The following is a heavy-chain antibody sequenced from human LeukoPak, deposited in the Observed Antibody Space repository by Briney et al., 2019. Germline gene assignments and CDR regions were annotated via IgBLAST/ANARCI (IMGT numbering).Heavy chain of an antibody. CDR1: GFTFSTYA. D-gene: IGHD3/OR15-3a*01. CDR2: ISGSGGST. CDR3: ARTGLGLYSFDY. V-gene: IGHV3-23*01. J-gene: IGHJ4*02. Sequence: GGSLRLSCAASGFTFSTYAMSWVRQAPGKGLEWVSGISGSGGSTFYADSVKGWFTISRDNSKNTLYLQMNSLRAEDTAVYYCARTGLGLYSFDYWGRGTLVTVSS.